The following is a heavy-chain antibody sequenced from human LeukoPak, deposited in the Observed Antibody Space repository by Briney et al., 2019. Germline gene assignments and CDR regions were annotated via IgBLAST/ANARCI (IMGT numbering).Heavy chain of an antibody. V-gene: IGHV3-48*01. CDR1: GFTFSSYS. Sequence: GGSLRLSCAASGFTFSSYSMNWVRQAPGKGLEWVSYISSSSSTIYYADSVKGRFTISRDNAKNSLYLQMNSLRAEDTAVYYCARDRPPYEYGMDVWGQGTTVTVSS. J-gene: IGHJ6*02. CDR2: ISSSSSTI. D-gene: IGHD3-22*01. CDR3: ARDRPPYEYGMDV.